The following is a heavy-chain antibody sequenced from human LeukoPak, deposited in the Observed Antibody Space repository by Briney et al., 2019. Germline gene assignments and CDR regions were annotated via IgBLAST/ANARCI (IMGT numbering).Heavy chain of an antibody. V-gene: IGHV3-23*01. CDR1: GFTFSSYA. J-gene: IGHJ4*02. CDR3: AKDPSYYDFWSGYDY. Sequence: GGSLRLSCAASGFTFSSYAMSWVRQAPGKGLEWVSAISGSGGTTYYAGSAKGRFTISRDNSKNTLYLQMNSLRAEDTAVYYCAKDPSYYDFWSGYDYWGQGTLVTVSS. D-gene: IGHD3-3*01. CDR2: ISGSGGTT.